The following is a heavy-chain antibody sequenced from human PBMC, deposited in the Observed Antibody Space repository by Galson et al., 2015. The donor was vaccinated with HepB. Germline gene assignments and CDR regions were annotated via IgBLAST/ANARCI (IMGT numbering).Heavy chain of an antibody. CDR1: GFTFDDYT. CDR3: AKDNGGSYEY. J-gene: IGHJ4*02. D-gene: IGHD1-26*01. CDR2: ISWDGGST. V-gene: IGHV3-43*01. Sequence: SLRLSCAASGFTFDDYTMHWVRQAPGKGLEWVSLISWDGGSTYYADSVKGRFTISRDNSKNSLYLQMNSLRTEDTALYYCAKDNGGSYEYWGQGTLVTVSS.